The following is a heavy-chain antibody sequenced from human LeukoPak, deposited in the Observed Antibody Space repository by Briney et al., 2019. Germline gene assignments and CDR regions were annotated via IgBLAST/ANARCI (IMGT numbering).Heavy chain of an antibody. V-gene: IGHV1-18*01. J-gene: IGHJ4*02. CDR3: ARDRILDIVVVPAELDY. Sequence: EASVKVSCKASGYTFTSYGISWVRQAPGQGLEWMGWISAYNGNTNYAQKLQGRVTMTTDTSTSTVYMELSSLRSEDTAVYYCARDRILDIVVVPAELDYWGQGTLVTVSS. D-gene: IGHD2-2*03. CDR2: ISAYNGNT. CDR1: GYTFTSYG.